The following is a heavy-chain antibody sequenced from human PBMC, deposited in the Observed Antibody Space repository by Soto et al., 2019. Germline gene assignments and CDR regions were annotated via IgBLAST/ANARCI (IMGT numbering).Heavy chain of an antibody. CDR2: IWYDGSNK. V-gene: IGHV3-33*01. Sequence: GGSLRLSCAASGFTFSSYGMHWVRQAPGKGLEWVAVIWYDGSNKYYADSVKGRFTISRDNAKNSLYLQMNSLRAEDTAVYYCARPYYDILTPTSAVDYWGQGTLVTVSS. J-gene: IGHJ4*02. D-gene: IGHD3-9*01. CDR3: ARPYYDILTPTSAVDY. CDR1: GFTFSSYG.